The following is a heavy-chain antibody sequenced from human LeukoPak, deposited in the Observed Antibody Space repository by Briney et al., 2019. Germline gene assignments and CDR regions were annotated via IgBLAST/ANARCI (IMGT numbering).Heavy chain of an antibody. Sequence: SQTLSLTCTVSGGSISSGSYYWSWIRQPAGKGLEWIGRIYTSGSTNYNPSLKSRVTISVDTSKNQFSLKLSSVTAADTAVYYCARGGITGKSGYMDVWGKGTTVTVSS. D-gene: IGHD1-20*01. CDR2: IYTSGST. CDR3: ARGGITGKSGYMDV. CDR1: GGSISSGSYY. J-gene: IGHJ6*03. V-gene: IGHV4-61*02.